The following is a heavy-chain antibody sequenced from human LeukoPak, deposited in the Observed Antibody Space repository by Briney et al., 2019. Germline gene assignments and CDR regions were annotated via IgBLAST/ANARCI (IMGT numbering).Heavy chain of an antibody. CDR3: ASNAQYCSGGSCLLGGAY. J-gene: IGHJ4*02. CDR2: IYPGDSDT. D-gene: IGHD2-15*01. CDR1: GYSFTSYW. V-gene: IGHV5-51*01. Sequence: GESLKISCKGSGYSFTSYWIGWVRQMPGKGLEWMGIIYPGDSDTRYSPSFQGQVTISADKSISTAYLQWSSLKASDTAMYYCASNAQYCSGGSCLLGGAYWGLGTLVTVSS.